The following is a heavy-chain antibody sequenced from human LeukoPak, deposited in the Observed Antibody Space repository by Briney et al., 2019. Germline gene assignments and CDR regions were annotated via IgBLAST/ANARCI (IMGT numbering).Heavy chain of an antibody. D-gene: IGHD6-13*01. J-gene: IGHJ4*02. CDR1: GGSITDTHYY. CDR2: VYYSGST. Sequence: PSETLSLTCTVSGGSITDTHYYWGWIRQPPGKGLERIGNVYYSGSTYYNPSLKSRVTISVDTSKNQFSLKLSSVTAADTAVYYCARRGSSFYLFDYWGQGTLVTVSS. V-gene: IGHV4-39*01. CDR3: ARRGSSFYLFDY.